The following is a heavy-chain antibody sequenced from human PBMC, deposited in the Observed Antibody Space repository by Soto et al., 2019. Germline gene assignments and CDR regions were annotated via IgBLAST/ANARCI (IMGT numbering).Heavy chain of an antibody. CDR2: INPNSGGT. J-gene: IGHJ5*02. CDR3: ARDADMGYTLGYCSGGSCWPNWFDP. D-gene: IGHD2-15*01. Sequence: ASVKVSCKASGYTFTGYYMHWVRQAPGQGLEWMGWINPNSGGTNYAQKFQGWVTMTRDTSISTAYMELSRLRSDDTAVYYCARDADMGYTLGYCSGGSCWPNWFDPWGQGTLFTVSS. V-gene: IGHV1-2*04. CDR1: GYTFTGYY.